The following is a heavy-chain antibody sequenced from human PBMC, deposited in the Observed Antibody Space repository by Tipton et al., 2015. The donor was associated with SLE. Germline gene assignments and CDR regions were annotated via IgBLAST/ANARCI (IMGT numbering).Heavy chain of an antibody. Sequence: TLSLTCTVSGGSISTTSYHWSWIRQPAGRGLEWIGRIYTSGGTNYNPSLKSRVTISVDTSKNQFSLKLTSVVAADTGDYFCAREDYFGTGIWSWGQGTLVTVSS. J-gene: IGHJ1*01. V-gene: IGHV4-61*02. CDR1: GGSISTTSYH. D-gene: IGHD3-10*01. CDR3: AREDYFGTGIWS. CDR2: IYTSGGT.